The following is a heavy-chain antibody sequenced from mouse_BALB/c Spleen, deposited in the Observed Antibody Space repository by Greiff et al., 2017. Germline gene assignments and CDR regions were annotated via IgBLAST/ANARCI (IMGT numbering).Heavy chain of an antibody. Sequence: DVHLVESGGGLVKPGGSLKLSCAASGFTFSSYAMSWVRQSPEKRLEWVAEISSGGSYTYYPDTVTGRFTISRDNAKNTLYLEMSSLRSEDTAMYYCARDVLLRYLDYWGQGTSVTVSS. V-gene: IGHV5-9-4*01. CDR2: ISSGGSYT. CDR1: GFTFSSYA. D-gene: IGHD1-1*01. CDR3: ARDVLLRYLDY. J-gene: IGHJ4*01.